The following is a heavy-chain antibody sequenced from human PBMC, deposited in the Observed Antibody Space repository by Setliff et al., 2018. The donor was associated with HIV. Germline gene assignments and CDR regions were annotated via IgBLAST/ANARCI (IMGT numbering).Heavy chain of an antibody. CDR2: IYYSGST. Sequence: KPSETLSLTCTVSGGSISSGSYYWGWIRQPPGKGLEWIGSIYYSGSTYYNPSLQSRVTIPVATSKNLFSLRLSSVTASDTAVYYCARQAIFGYYDSSGYLDYWGQGTLVTVSS. V-gene: IGHV4-39*01. CDR1: GGSISSGSYY. D-gene: IGHD3-22*01. J-gene: IGHJ4*02. CDR3: ARQAIFGYYDSSGYLDY.